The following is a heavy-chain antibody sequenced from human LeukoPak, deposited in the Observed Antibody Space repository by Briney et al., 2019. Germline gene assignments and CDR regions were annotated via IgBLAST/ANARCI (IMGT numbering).Heavy chain of an antibody. Sequence: GGSLRLSCAGSGFTFSNYGIHWVRQAPGKGLEWMAFISYDGSNKYYADSVKGRFTISRDTSKNTLYLQMNSLRAEDTAVYYCASDIAAAGQIDYWGQGTLVTVSS. CDR1: GFTFSNYG. CDR3: ASDIAAAGQIDY. D-gene: IGHD6-13*01. CDR2: ISYDGSNK. J-gene: IGHJ4*02. V-gene: IGHV3-30*03.